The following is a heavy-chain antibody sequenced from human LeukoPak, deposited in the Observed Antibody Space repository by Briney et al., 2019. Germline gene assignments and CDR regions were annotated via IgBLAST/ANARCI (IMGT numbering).Heavy chain of an antibody. CDR1: GFTVSSNY. V-gene: IGHV3-66*01. D-gene: IGHD3-22*01. Sequence: GGSLRLSCAASGFTVSSNYMSWVRQAPGKGLEWVSVIYSGGSTYYADSVKGRFTISRDNSKNTLYLQMNSLRAEDTAVYYCARGLGTKYYYDSSSYYPDAFDIWGQGTMVTVSS. CDR2: IYSGGST. J-gene: IGHJ3*02. CDR3: ARGLGTKYYYDSSSYYPDAFDI.